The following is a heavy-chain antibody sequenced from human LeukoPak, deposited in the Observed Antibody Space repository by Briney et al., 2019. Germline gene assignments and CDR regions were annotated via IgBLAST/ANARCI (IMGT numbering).Heavy chain of an antibody. CDR1: GYTFTSYD. J-gene: IGHJ5*02. CDR3: ARGRLVGAQRGNWFDP. V-gene: IGHV1-8*01. Sequence: ASVKVSCKASGYTFTSYDINWVRQATGQGLEWMGWMNPNSGNTGYAQKFQGRVTMTRNTSISTAYMELSSLRSEDTAVYYCARGRLVGAQRGNWFDPWGQGTLVTVSS. D-gene: IGHD1-26*01. CDR2: MNPNSGNT.